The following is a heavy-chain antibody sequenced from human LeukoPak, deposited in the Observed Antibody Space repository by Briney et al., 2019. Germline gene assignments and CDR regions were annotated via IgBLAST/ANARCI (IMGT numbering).Heavy chain of an antibody. CDR1: GFAFSSYW. D-gene: IGHD2/OR15-2a*01. CDR2: IKQGGSEK. J-gene: IGHJ4*02. Sequence: GGSLRLSCAASGFAFSSYWMSWVRQAPGKGLEWVANIKQGGSEKYYVDSVKGRFTISRDNAKNSLYLQMNSLRAEDTAVYYCARGPPCREYCSLEFYFDYWGQGTLVTVSS. CDR3: ARGPPCREYCSLEFYFDY. V-gene: IGHV3-7*05.